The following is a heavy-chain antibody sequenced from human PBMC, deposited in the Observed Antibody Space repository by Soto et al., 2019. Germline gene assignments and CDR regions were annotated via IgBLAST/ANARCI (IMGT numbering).Heavy chain of an antibody. CDR2: INPNSGNT. J-gene: IGHJ4*02. CDR3: ASSHTSGWYDVY. D-gene: IGHD6-19*01. V-gene: IGHV1-2*02. CDR1: GYSFTGYY. Sequence: QVQLLQHGAEVKKPGASVRVSCKGSGYSFTGYYIHWVRQAPGQGLEWMGWINPNSGNTNYAQKFQGRVTMTRDTSISTAYLDLSRLRYDDTAIYYCASSHTSGWYDVYWGQGTLVTVSS.